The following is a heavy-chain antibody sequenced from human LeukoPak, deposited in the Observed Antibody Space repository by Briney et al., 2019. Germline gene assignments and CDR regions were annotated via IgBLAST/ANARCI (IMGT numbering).Heavy chain of an antibody. CDR1: GYTFSTYA. J-gene: IGHJ4*02. V-gene: IGHV1-3*01. D-gene: IGHD2-2*01. CDR2: INGGDGNT. Sequence: ASVKVPCKASGYTFSTYAIQWVRQAPGQRLEWMGWINGGDGNTKYSQKFQGRVTITRYTSASTAYMEQSSLRSEDTAVYYCARSYIVVVPAVYFDYWGQGTLVTVSS. CDR3: ARSYIVVVPAVYFDY.